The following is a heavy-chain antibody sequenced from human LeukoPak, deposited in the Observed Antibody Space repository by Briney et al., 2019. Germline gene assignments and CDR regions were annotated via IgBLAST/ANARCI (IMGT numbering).Heavy chain of an antibody. Sequence: PSETLSLTCAVYGGSFSGYYWSWIRQPPGKGLEWIGEINHSGSTNYNPSLKSRVTISVDTSKNQFSLKLSSVTAADTAVYYCARHGLRFLEWLLDLWGQGTLVTVSS. CDR2: INHSGST. CDR3: ARHGLRFLEWLLDL. D-gene: IGHD3-3*01. CDR1: GGSFSGYY. V-gene: IGHV4-34*01. J-gene: IGHJ4*02.